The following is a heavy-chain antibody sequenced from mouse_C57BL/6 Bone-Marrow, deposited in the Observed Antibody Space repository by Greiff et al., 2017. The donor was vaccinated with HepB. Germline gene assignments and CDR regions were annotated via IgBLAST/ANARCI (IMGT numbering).Heavy chain of an antibody. J-gene: IGHJ4*01. Sequence: DVKLQESGPGLVKPSQSLSLTCSVTGYSITSGYYWNWIRQFPGNKLEWMGYISYDGSNNYNPSLKNRISITRDTSKNQFFLKLNSVTTEDTATYYCARAPIYYDLYYYAMDYWGQGTSVTVSS. D-gene: IGHD2-4*01. CDR1: GYSITSGYY. CDR3: ARAPIYYDLYYYAMDY. V-gene: IGHV3-6*01. CDR2: ISYDGSN.